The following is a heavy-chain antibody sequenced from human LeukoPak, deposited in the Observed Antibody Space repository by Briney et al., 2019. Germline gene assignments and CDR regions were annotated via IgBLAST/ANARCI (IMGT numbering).Heavy chain of an antibody. V-gene: IGHV5-51*01. J-gene: IGHJ4*02. CDR2: IYPGDSDT. CDR3: ARLVYSYGEQYYFDY. Sequence: GESLKISCKGSGYSFASYWIGWVRPMPGEGLEWMGIIYPGDSDTRYGPSFQGQVTISADKSISTAYLQWSSLKASDTAMYYCARLVYSYGEQYYFDYWGQGTLVTVSS. CDR1: GYSFASYW. D-gene: IGHD5-18*01.